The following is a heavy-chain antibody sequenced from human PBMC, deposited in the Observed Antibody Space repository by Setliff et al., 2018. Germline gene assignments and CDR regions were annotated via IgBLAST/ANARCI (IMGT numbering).Heavy chain of an antibody. J-gene: IGHJ4*02. D-gene: IGHD2-15*01. Sequence: GASLTISCKGSGYSFSNYWIAWVRQMPGKGLEWMGIIYPADSDTKYSPSFQGRVTFSADKSINTAYLQWSSLQASDTATYYCARVVGADGMGIDYWGQGTLVTVSS. CDR3: ARVVGADGMGIDY. CDR1: GYSFSNYW. V-gene: IGHV5-51*01. CDR2: IYPADSDT.